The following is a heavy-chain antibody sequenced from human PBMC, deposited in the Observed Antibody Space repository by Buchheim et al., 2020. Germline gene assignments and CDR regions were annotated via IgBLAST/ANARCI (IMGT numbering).Heavy chain of an antibody. CDR2: VNTDGSWT. V-gene: IGHV3-74*01. D-gene: IGHD3-9*01. CDR3: VRSPPGASTGYHFDS. CDR1: GFTFSSYW. J-gene: IGHJ4*02. Sequence: EVRLVESGGGLVQPGGSLRLSCAASGFTFSSYWMHWVRQPPGPGLEWVSRVNTDGSWTIYADSVKGRFTISRDNATNTLYLQIDSLRTDDTAVYYCVRSPPGASTGYHFDSWGQGTL.